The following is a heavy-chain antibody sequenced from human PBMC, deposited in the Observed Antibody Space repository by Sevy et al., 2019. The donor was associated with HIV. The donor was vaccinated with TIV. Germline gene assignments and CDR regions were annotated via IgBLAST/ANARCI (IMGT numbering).Heavy chain of an antibody. V-gene: IGHV3-49*04. D-gene: IGHD6-13*01. Sequence: GGSLRLSCTASGFTFGDYCMSWVRQAPGKGLEWVAFLKSDVYGGTVDHAASVRGRFVISRDDSKTIAYLQMNDLKTVDTGVYYCTRWKAAQSIFDYWGLGALVTVSS. CDR3: TRWKAAQSIFDY. CDR1: GFTFGDYC. J-gene: IGHJ4*02. CDR2: LKSDVYGGTV.